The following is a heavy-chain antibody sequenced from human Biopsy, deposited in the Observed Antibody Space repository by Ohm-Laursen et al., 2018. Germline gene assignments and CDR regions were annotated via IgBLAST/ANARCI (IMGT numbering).Heavy chain of an antibody. CDR1: GESLGYYH. D-gene: IGHD3-3*01. CDR3: ARVRGGFLEWFDY. J-gene: IGHJ5*01. Sequence: GTLSLTCTVSGESLGYYHWGWIRQPPGQVMGWIASIYYSGTTHIKPSLKSRVTLSVDTSQGLLPLDLSSLTAADTAVYYWARVRGGFLEWFDYWGQGTLVTVSS. CDR2: IYYSGTT. V-gene: IGHV4-59*01.